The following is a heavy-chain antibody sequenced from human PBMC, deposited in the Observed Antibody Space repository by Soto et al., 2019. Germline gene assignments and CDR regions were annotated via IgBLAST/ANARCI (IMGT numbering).Heavy chain of an antibody. CDR1: GYTFSTYV. CDR3: ARMGDVPYYYYGLDV. J-gene: IGHJ6*02. Sequence: QVQLVQSGAEVKKPGASVKVSCKASGYTFSTYVISWMRQAPGQGLEWMGWINGYNGNTNYAPKLQGRITMTTDTSTTTAYMEMRSLRSDDTAVSYCARMGDVPYYYYGLDVWGQGTTVTVS. CDR2: INGYNGNT. D-gene: IGHD3-16*01. V-gene: IGHV1-18*01.